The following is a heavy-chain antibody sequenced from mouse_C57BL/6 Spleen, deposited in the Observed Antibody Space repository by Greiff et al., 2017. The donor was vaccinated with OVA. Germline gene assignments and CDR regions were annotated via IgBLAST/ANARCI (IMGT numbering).Heavy chain of an antibody. V-gene: IGHV1-55*01. Sequence: VQLQQPGAELVKPGASVKMSRKASGYTFTSYWITWVKQRPGQGLEWIGDIYPGSGSTNYNEKFKSKATLTVDTSSSTAYMQLSSLTSEDSAVYYCARGYSKTLYAMDYWGQGTSVTVSS. J-gene: IGHJ4*01. CDR2: IYPGSGST. CDR3: ARGYSKTLYAMDY. CDR1: GYTFTSYW. D-gene: IGHD2-5*01.